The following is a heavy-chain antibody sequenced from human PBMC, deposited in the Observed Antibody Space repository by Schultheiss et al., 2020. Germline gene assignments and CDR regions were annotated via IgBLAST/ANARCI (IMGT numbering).Heavy chain of an antibody. J-gene: IGHJ3*02. V-gene: IGHV3-7*01. CDR1: GFTFSGSA. D-gene: IGHD4-17*01. CDR3: ARDLMTTNAFDI. Sequence: GGSLRLSCAASGFTFSGSAMHWVRQAPGKGLEWVANIKQDGSEKYYVDSVKGRFTISRDNAKNSLYLQMNSLRAEDTAVYYCARDLMTTNAFDIWGQGTMVTVSS. CDR2: IKQDGSEK.